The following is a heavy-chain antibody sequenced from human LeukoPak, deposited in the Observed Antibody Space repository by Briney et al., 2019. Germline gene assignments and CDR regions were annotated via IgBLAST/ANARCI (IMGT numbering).Heavy chain of an antibody. D-gene: IGHD3-22*01. V-gene: IGHV4-61*08. CDR3: ARDTHYDSSGYYY. CDR1: GGSVSSGGYY. Sequence: PSETLSLTCTVSGGSVSSGGYYWSWIRQPPGKGLEWIGYFYYTGATNSNPSLKSRVTMSIDTSKNQFSLKLRSVTAADTAVYYCARDTHYDSSGYYYWGQGTLVTVSS. J-gene: IGHJ4*02. CDR2: FYYTGAT.